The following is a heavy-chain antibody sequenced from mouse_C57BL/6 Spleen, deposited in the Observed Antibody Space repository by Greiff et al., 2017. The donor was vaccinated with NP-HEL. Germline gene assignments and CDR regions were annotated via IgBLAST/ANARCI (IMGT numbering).Heavy chain of an antibody. D-gene: IGHD2-3*01. J-gene: IGHJ1*03. V-gene: IGHV1-61*01. CDR1: GYTFTSYW. Sequence: QVQLQQPGAELVRPGSSVKLSCKASGYTFTSYWMDWVKQRPGQGLEWIGNIYPSDSETHYNQKFKDKATLTVDKSSSTAYMQLSSLTSEDSAVYYCARPPHDGYYVRYFDVWGTGTTVTVSS. CDR3: ARPPHDGYYVRYFDV. CDR2: IYPSDSET.